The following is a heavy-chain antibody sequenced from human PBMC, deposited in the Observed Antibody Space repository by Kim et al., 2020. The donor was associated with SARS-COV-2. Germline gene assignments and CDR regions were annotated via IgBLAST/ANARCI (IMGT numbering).Heavy chain of an antibody. J-gene: IGHJ4*02. V-gene: IGHV3-21*01. CDR2: SYI. CDR3: ARGYSYIDY. D-gene: IGHD5-18*01. Sequence: SYIYYAASVKGRFTISRANAKNSLYLQMNSLRAEDTAVYYCARGYSYIDYWGQGTLVTVSS.